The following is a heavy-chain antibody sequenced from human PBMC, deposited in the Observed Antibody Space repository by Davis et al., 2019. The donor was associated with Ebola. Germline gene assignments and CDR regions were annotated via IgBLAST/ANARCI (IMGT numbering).Heavy chain of an antibody. V-gene: IGHV3-23*03. Sequence: GGSLRLSCATSGFTFSNFVMSWVRQAPGKGLEWVSVIYDQSTAYADSVRGRFIISRDKSNNTLYLEMNSLRVDDTAVYYCATTQWLREFDNWGQGTLVTVSS. J-gene: IGHJ4*02. D-gene: IGHD6-19*01. CDR1: GFTFSNFV. CDR2: IYDQST. CDR3: ATTQWLREFDN.